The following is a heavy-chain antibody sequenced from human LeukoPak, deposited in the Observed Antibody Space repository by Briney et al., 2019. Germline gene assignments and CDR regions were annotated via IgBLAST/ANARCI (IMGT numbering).Heavy chain of an antibody. CDR3: AREAPYDYYYYYMDV. D-gene: IGHD4-17*01. Sequence: ASVKVSCKASGYTFTSYGISWVRQAPGQGLEWMGWISAYNGNTNYAQKIQGRVTMTTDTSTSTAYMELRSLRSEDTAVYYCAREAPYDYYYYYMDVWGKGTTVTVSS. V-gene: IGHV1-18*01. J-gene: IGHJ6*03. CDR2: ISAYNGNT. CDR1: GYTFTSYG.